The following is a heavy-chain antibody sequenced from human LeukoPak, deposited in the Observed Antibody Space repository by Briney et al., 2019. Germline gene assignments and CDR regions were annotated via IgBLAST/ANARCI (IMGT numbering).Heavy chain of an antibody. Sequence: GGSLRLSCAASGFTFSSYGMHWVRQAPGKGLEWVAFIRYDGSNKYYADSVKGRFTISRDNSKNTLYLRMNSLRAEDTAVYYCAKDRYPYSSSSGGPRGDAFDIWGQGTMVTVSS. D-gene: IGHD6-6*01. V-gene: IGHV3-30*02. CDR1: GFTFSSYG. J-gene: IGHJ3*02. CDR3: AKDRYPYSSSSGGPRGDAFDI. CDR2: IRYDGSNK.